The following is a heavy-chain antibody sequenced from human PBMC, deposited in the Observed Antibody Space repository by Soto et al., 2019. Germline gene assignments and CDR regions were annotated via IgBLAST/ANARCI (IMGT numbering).Heavy chain of an antibody. CDR1: GGTFSSYA. Sequence: SVKVTCKASGGTFSSYAISWVRQAPGQGLEWMGRIIPILGIANYAQKFQGRVTITADKSTSTAYMELSSLRSEDTAVYYCARDPSNCSGGSCYSMDYWGQGTLVTVSS. D-gene: IGHD2-15*01. J-gene: IGHJ4*02. V-gene: IGHV1-69*04. CDR2: IIPILGIA. CDR3: ARDPSNCSGGSCYSMDY.